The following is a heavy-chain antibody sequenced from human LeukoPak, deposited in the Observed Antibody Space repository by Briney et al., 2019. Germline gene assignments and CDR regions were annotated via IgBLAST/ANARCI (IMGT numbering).Heavy chain of an antibody. V-gene: IGHV4-39*01. J-gene: IGHJ4*02. CDR1: GGSISSSSYS. CDR3: ARLRFDFWGGYTHPYFDY. Sequence: SETLSLTCTVSGGSISSSSYSWGWIRQPPGKGLEWIGSIYYSGTTYYNPSLKSRVTISVDTSKIQFSLKLSSVAATDTAVYFCARLRFDFWGGYTHPYFDYWGQGTLVTVSS. CDR2: IYYSGTT. D-gene: IGHD3-3*01.